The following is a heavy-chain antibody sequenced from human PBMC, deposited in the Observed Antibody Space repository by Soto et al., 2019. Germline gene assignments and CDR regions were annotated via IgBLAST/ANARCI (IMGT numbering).Heavy chain of an antibody. D-gene: IGHD2-2*01. CDR1: GGSISSYY. CDR2: IYYSGST. Sequence: PSETLSLTCTVSGGSISSYYWSWIRQPPGKGLEWIGYIYYSGSTNYNPSLKSRVTISVDTSKNQFSLKLSSVTAADTAVYYCGRRRRIVPAGNWFDPWGKGTLVTVSS. J-gene: IGHJ5*02. CDR3: GRRRRIVPAGNWFDP. V-gene: IGHV4-59*08.